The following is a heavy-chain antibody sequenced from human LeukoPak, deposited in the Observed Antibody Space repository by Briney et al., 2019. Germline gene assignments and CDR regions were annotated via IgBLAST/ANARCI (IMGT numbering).Heavy chain of an antibody. CDR2: IYDSGST. CDR1: GGSIRSSYYY. V-gene: IGHV4-39*07. J-gene: IGHJ4*02. D-gene: IGHD3-3*01. CDR3: ARAFGVVIISPPAYFDY. Sequence: SETLSLTCTVSGGSIRSSYYYWGWIRQPPGKGLEWIGSIYDSGSTYYNPSLKSRVTISVDRSKNQFSLKLSSVTAADTAVYYCARAFGVVIISPPAYFDYWGQGTLVTVSS.